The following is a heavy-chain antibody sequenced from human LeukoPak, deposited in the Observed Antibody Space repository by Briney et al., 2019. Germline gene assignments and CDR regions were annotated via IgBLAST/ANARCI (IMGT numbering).Heavy chain of an antibody. V-gene: IGHV4-4*07. CDR3: AREPTSGREPTSGRPLDY. J-gene: IGHJ4*02. CDR2: IYSSGSN. D-gene: IGHD5-12*01. Sequence: SETLSLTCTVSGGSISGYFWTWIRQPAGKGLEWIGRIYSSGSNDYNPSLKSRVTMSLDTSKNHFSLNLTSVTAADTAVYYCAREPTSGREPTSGRPLDYWGQGTLVTVSS. CDR1: GGSISGYF.